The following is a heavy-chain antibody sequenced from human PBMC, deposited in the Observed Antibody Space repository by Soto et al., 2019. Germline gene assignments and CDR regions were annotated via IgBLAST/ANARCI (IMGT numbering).Heavy chain of an antibody. Sequence: GASVKVSCKASGYTFTSYAMHCVRQAPGQRLEWMGWINAGNGNTKYSQKFQGRVTITRDTSASTAYMELSSLRSEDTAVYYCARDRLMTTVTTIFPVSDYWGQGTLVTVS. CDR1: GYTFTSYA. CDR3: ARDRLMTTVTTIFPVSDY. CDR2: INAGNGNT. V-gene: IGHV1-3*01. J-gene: IGHJ4*02. D-gene: IGHD4-17*01.